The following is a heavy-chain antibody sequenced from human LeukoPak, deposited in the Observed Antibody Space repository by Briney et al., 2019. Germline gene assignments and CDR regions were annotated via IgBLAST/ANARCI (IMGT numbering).Heavy chain of an antibody. V-gene: IGHV4-59*01. CDR1: GGSLRSYY. CDR3: AGYNYNFLTGFYGMSPFAPALHY. CDR2: ISDNGST. J-gene: IGHJ4*02. Sequence: PSETLSLTRTVSGGSLRSYYWSWIRQPPGKGLEGIGYISDNGSTEHNPSLKSRVTISTDTSKNHFSLRLSSVTAADTAVYFCAGYNYNFLTGFYGMSPFAPALHYWGQGIRVTVSS. D-gene: IGHD3-9*01.